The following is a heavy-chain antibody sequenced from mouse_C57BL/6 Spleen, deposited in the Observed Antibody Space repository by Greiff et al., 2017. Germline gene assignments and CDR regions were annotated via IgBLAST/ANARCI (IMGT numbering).Heavy chain of an antibody. V-gene: IGHV1-82*01. Sequence: QVQLQQSGPELVKPGASVKISCKASGYAFSSSWMNWVKRRPGKGLEWIGRIYPGDGDTNYNGKFKGKATLTADKSSSKAYMQLSSLTSEDSAVYFCARLDGYYENFDYWGQGTTLTVSS. CDR2: IYPGDGDT. J-gene: IGHJ2*01. CDR1: GYAFSSSW. D-gene: IGHD2-3*01. CDR3: ARLDGYYENFDY.